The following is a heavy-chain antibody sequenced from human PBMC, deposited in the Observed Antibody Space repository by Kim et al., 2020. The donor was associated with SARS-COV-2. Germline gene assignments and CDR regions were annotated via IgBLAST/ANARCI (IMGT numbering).Heavy chain of an antibody. Sequence: TTSNPSLKSRVTISVDTSKNQFSLKLSSVTAADTAVYYCARHTKTTSFDYWGQGTLVTVSS. V-gene: IGHV4-61*07. J-gene: IGHJ4*02. CDR3: ARHTKTTSFDY. CDR2: T. D-gene: IGHD1-7*01.